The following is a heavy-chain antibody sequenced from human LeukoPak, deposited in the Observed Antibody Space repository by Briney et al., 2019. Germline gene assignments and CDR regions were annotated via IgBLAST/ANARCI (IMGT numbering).Heavy chain of an antibody. J-gene: IGHJ4*02. CDR3: ARSNIAAAGTCNY. CDR2: IWYDGSNK. CDR1: GFTFSSYG. V-gene: IGHV3-33*01. Sequence: GGSLRLSCAASGFTFSSYGIHWVRQAPGKGLEWVAVIWYDGSNKYYADSVKGRFTISRDNSKNTLYLQMNSLRAEDTAVYYCARSNIAAAGTCNYWGQGTLVTVSS. D-gene: IGHD6-13*01.